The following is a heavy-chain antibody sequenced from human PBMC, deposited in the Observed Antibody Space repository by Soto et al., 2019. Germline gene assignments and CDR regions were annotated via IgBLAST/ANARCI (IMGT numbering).Heavy chain of an antibody. D-gene: IGHD6-13*01. Sequence: ASVKVSCKASGYTFTSYAMNWVRQAPGQRLEWMGWINAGNGNTKYSQKFQGRVTITRDTSASTAYMELSSLRSEDTAVYYCAKENGYSSSWFEFDYWGQGTLVTVSS. CDR3: AKENGYSSSWFEFDY. J-gene: IGHJ4*02. CDR1: GYTFTSYA. V-gene: IGHV1-3*01. CDR2: INAGNGNT.